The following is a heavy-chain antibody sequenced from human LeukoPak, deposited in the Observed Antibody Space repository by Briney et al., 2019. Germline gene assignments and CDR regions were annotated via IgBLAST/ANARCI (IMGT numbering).Heavy chain of an antibody. CDR3: ARGLFPPGSGYFGDFDH. CDR1: GGSISSYY. D-gene: IGHD3-22*01. V-gene: IGHV4-59*01. J-gene: IGHJ4*02. CDR2: IYNSGST. Sequence: SSETLSLTCTVSGGSISSYYWSWIRQPPGKGLEWIGYIYNSGSTNYNPSLKSRVTISVDTSKNQFSLKLSSVTAADTAVYYCARGLFPPGSGYFGDFDHWGQGTLVTVSS.